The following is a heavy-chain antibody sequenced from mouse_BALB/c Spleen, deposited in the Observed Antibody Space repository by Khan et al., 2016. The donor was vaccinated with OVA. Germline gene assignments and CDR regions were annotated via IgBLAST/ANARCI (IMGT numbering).Heavy chain of an antibody. V-gene: IGHV1-26*01. J-gene: IGHJ3*01. D-gene: IGHD2-12*01. CDR2: VNPNNGYT. CDR1: GYSFTVYY. CDR3: ARGYEFFAY. Sequence: EVQLQESGPDLVKPGASVKISCKASGYSFTVYYMTWVKQSHGKSPEWIGRVNPNNGYTNYNQNLKGKAILTVDKSSNTAYMELRSLTSEDSAVFSCARGYEFFAYWGQGTLVTVSA.